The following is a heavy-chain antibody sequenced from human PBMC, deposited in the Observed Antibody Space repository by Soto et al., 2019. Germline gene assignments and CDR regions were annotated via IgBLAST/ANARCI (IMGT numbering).Heavy chain of an antibody. CDR3: AHRRSSSSIHRTLFDX. Sequence: FGATLVNPTQTLTLTCTFSGFSLSTSGVGVCWIRHPPGKALEWLELIYWNDDKRYSPSLKSRLTITKDTSKNQVVLTMTNMETLDTATYYCAHRRSSSSIHRTLFDXWGQGTRVTVSX. V-gene: IGHV2-5*01. CDR2: IYWNDDK. CDR1: GFSLSTSGVG. J-gene: IGHJ4*02. D-gene: IGHD6-6*01.